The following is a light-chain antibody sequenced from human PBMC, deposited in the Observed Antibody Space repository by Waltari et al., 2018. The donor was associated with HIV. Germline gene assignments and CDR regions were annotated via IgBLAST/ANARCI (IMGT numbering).Light chain of an antibody. Sequence: SYELTQPPSVSVSPGQTASISCSGDKLGNKVAAWYQQKPGQSPVVGMYQDRSRPSGIPERFSGSNSGNTATLTISGTRAMDEADYYCQAWDSSTVVFGGGTKLTVL. J-gene: IGLJ2*01. CDR2: QDR. V-gene: IGLV3-1*01. CDR1: KLGNKV. CDR3: QAWDSSTVV.